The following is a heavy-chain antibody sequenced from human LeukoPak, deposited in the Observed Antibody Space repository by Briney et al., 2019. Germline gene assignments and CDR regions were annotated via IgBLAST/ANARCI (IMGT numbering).Heavy chain of an antibody. CDR3: ARVPLWWQTPFDF. Sequence: PSETLSLTCAVSGGSLSPHYWSWIRRPLGKGLEWIGEINNRGTTNYSPSLRGRATISVDTSKNQFSLRLTSVTAADTAIYYCARVPLWWQTPFDFWGQGTLATVSS. V-gene: IGHV4-34*01. CDR1: GGSLSPHY. D-gene: IGHD4/OR15-4a*01. J-gene: IGHJ4*02. CDR2: INNRGTT.